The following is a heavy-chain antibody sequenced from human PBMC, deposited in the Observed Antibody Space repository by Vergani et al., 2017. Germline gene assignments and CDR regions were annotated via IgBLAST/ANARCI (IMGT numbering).Heavy chain of an antibody. D-gene: IGHD1/OR15-1a*01. CDR3: ARDEHRGWFDP. CDR2: IYYSGST. CDR1: GGSISSYY. V-gene: IGHV4-59*01. J-gene: IGHJ5*02. Sequence: QVQLQESGPGLVKPSETLSLTCTVSGGSISSYYWSWIRQPPGKGLEWIGYIYYSGSTNYNPSLKSRVTISVDTSKNQFSLKLSSVTAADTAVYYCARDEHRGWFDPWGQGTLVTVSS.